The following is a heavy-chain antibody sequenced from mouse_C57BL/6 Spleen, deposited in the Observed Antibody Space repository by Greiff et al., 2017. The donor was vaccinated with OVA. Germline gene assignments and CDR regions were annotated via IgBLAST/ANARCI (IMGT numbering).Heavy chain of an antibody. D-gene: IGHD1-1*01. V-gene: IGHV1-42*01. Sequence: DVKLQESGPELVKPGASVKISCKASGYSFTGYYMNWVKQSPEKSLEWIGEINPSTGGTTYNQKFKAKATLTVDKSSSTAYMQLKSLTSEDSAVYYCARSSYGYFDYWGQGTTLTVSS. J-gene: IGHJ2*01. CDR2: INPSTGGT. CDR3: ARSSYGYFDY. CDR1: GYSFTGYY.